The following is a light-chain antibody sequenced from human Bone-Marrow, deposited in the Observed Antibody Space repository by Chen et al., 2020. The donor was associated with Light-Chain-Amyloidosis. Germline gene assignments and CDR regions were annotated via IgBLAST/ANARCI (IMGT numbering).Light chain of an antibody. CDR1: SSDVCGDNR. J-gene: IGLJ1*01. CDR2: EVT. CDR3: SSYTLTHTLV. Sequence: QSALTQPASVSGSPGQSITISCTGTSSDVCGDNRVSWYQQHPDNAPKLMIYEVTHRPSWVPGRFSVSKSDNTASLTLSELQTEVEADYFCSSYTLTHTLVFGSGTKVTV. V-gene: IGLV2-14*01.